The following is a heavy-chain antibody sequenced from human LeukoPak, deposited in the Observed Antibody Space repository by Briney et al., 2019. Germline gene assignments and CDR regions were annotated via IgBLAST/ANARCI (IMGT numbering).Heavy chain of an antibody. D-gene: IGHD3-3*01. CDR3: AKDVSYDFWSGYQAD. CDR1: GFTFSSYA. V-gene: IGHV3-23*01. Sequence: PGGSLRLSCAASGFTFSSYAMSWVRRAPGKGREWVSAISGSGGSTYYADSVKGRFTISRDNSKNTLYLQMNSLRAEDTAVYYCAKDVSYDFWSGYQADWGQGTLVTVSS. CDR2: ISGSGGST. J-gene: IGHJ4*02.